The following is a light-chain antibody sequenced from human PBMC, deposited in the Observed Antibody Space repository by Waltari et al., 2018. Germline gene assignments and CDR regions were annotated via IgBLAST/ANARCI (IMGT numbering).Light chain of an antibody. CDR2: DAS. V-gene: IGKV3-11*01. CDR1: QSVSSY. CDR3: QQRSNWPPGALT. J-gene: IGKJ4*01. Sequence: EIVLTQSPATLSLSPGESATLPCRASQSVSSYLAWYQQKPGQAPRLLIYDASNRATGIPARFSGSGSGTDFTLTISSLEPEDFAVYYCQQRSNWPPGALTFGGGTKVEIK.